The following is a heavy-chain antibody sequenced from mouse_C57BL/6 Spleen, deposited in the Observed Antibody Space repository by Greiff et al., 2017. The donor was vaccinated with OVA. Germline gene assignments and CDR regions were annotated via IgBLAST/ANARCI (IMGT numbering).Heavy chain of an antibody. Sequence: VQLLESGAELVKPGASVKISCKASGYAFSSYWMNWVKQRPGKGLEWIGQIYPGDGDTNYNGKFKGKATLTADKSSSTAYMQLSSLTSEDSAVYFCARRDGSPWFAYWGQGTLVTVSA. CDR2: IYPGDGDT. CDR1: GYAFSSYW. CDR3: ARRDGSPWFAY. J-gene: IGHJ3*01. V-gene: IGHV1-80*01. D-gene: IGHD1-1*01.